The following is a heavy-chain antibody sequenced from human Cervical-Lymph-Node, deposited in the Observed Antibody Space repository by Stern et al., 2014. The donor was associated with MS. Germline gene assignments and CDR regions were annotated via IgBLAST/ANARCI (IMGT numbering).Heavy chain of an antibody. CDR2: ISAYNGNT. J-gene: IGHJ6*02. D-gene: IGHD4/OR15-4a*01. Sequence: QDQLVESGAEVKKPGASGKVSCKASGYTFTSYGISWVRQAPGQGLEWMGWISAYNGNTNYAQKLHGRVTLTTETSTSTAYMGRRSLRSNDTAVYYCARVGALGYYGMDVWGQGTTVTVSS. CDR3: ARVGALGYYGMDV. CDR1: GYTFTSYG. V-gene: IGHV1-18*01.